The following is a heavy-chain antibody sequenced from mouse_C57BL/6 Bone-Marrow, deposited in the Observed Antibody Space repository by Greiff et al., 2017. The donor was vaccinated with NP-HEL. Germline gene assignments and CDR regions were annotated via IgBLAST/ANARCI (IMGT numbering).Heavy chain of an antibody. CDR3: ARDRGEDYAMDY. Sequence: EVMLVESGPSLVRPSQTLSLTCTVTGFSINSDCYWIWIRQFPGNKLEYIGYTFYSGITYYNPSLESRTYITRDTSKNQFSLKLSSVTTEDTATYYCARDRGEDYAMDYWGQGTSVTVSS. D-gene: IGHD3-1*01. V-gene: IGHV3-3*01. J-gene: IGHJ4*01. CDR2: TFYSGIT. CDR1: GFSINSDCY.